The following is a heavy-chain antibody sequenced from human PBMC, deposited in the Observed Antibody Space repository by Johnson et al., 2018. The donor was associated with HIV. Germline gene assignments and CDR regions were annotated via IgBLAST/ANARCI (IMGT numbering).Heavy chain of an antibody. CDR3: ARDLTNWGVGDAFDI. D-gene: IGHD7-27*01. V-gene: IGHV3-30-3*01. Sequence: QLVESGGGVVQPGRSLKLSCAASGFTFSSYAMHWVRQTPGKGLDWVAVISYDGSNKYYADSVKGRFTISRDNSKNTLYLQMNSLRAEDTAVYYCARDLTNWGVGDAFDIWGQGTMVTVSS. J-gene: IGHJ3*02. CDR1: GFTFSSYA. CDR2: ISYDGSNK.